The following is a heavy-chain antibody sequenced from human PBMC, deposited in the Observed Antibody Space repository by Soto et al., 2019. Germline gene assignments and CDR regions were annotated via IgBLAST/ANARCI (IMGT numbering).Heavy chain of an antibody. D-gene: IGHD3-10*01. V-gene: IGHV3-53*01. Sequence: GGSLRLSCAASGFSVSSDYLSWVRQAPGKGLGWVSLIYSGGDTYYADSVKGRFTISRDISSNTIYLHMTSLRADDTAIYYCTRAGSDPGNFYISNYYAMDVWGRGTTVTVSS. CDR1: GFSVSSDY. J-gene: IGHJ6*02. CDR2: IYSGGDT. CDR3: TRAGSDPGNFYISNYYAMDV.